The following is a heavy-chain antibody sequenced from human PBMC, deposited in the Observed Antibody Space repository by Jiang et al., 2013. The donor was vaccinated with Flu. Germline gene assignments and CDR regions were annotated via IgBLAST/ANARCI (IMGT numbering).Heavy chain of an antibody. CDR1: GGSISSYY. CDR2: ISYSGST. Sequence: KPSETLSLTCTVSGGSISSYYWSWIRQPPGKGLEWIGYISYSGSTNYNPSLKSRVTISVDTSKNQFSLKVTSVTAADTAVYYCARLGYCSGDICYPAFYSYGMDVWGQGTTVTVSS. V-gene: IGHV4-59*08. D-gene: IGHD2-15*01. J-gene: IGHJ6*02. CDR3: ARLGYCSGDICYPAFYSYGMDV.